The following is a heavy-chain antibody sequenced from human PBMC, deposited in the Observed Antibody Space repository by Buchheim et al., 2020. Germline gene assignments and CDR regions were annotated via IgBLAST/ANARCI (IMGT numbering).Heavy chain of an antibody. Sequence: QVQLVESGGGVVQPGRSLRLSCAASGFTFSSYGMHWVRQAPGKGLEWVAVISYDGSNKYYADSVKGRFTISRDNSKNTLYLQMNSLRAEDTAVYCCAKDREHLSFDYWGQGTL. CDR1: GFTFSSYG. CDR2: ISYDGSNK. J-gene: IGHJ4*02. CDR3: AKDREHLSFDY. D-gene: IGHD1/OR15-1a*01. V-gene: IGHV3-30*18.